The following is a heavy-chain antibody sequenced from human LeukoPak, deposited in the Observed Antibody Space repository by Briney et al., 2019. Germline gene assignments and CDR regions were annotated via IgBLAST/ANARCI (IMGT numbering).Heavy chain of an antibody. J-gene: IGHJ4*02. V-gene: IGHV4-39*01. CDR1: GASISSSIYY. D-gene: IGHD5-12*01. Sequence: SETLSLTCTVSGASISSSIYYWGWIRQPPGKGLEWIGSIYHSGSAYYNPSLKSRVTISVGTSKNQFSLKLSSVTAADTAVYYCARHGELANIVANFDYWGQGTLVTVSS. CDR3: ARHGELANIVANFDY. CDR2: IYHSGSA.